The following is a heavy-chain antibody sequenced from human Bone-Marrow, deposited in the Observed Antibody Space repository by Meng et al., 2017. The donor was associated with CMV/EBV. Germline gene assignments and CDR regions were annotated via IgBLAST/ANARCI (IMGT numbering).Heavy chain of an antibody. J-gene: IGHJ4*02. Sequence: GGSLRLSCVVSGFTFHDYAMHWVRQAPGKGLEWVAHIDWNGGKIKYADSVKGRFTISRDNAKNSLYLQMNSLRAEDTAFYYCAKGDCGGDCILIDSWGQRTLVTASS. V-gene: IGHV3-9*01. D-gene: IGHD2-21*01. CDR3: AKGDCGGDCILIDS. CDR1: GFTFHDYA. CDR2: IDWNGGKI.